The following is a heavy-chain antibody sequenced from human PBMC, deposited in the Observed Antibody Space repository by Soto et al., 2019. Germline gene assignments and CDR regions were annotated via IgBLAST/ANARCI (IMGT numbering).Heavy chain of an antibody. Sequence: KPSETLSLTCTVSGGSISSGGYYWSWIRQHPGKGLEWIGYIYYNGSTYYNPSLKSRVTISVDTSKNQFSLKLSSVTAADTAVYYCASIEGYCTNGVCYFGGYYFDYWGQGTLVTVSS. CDR1: GGSISSGGYY. J-gene: IGHJ4*02. CDR3: ASIEGYCTNGVCYFGGYYFDY. V-gene: IGHV4-31*03. D-gene: IGHD2-8*01. CDR2: IYYNGST.